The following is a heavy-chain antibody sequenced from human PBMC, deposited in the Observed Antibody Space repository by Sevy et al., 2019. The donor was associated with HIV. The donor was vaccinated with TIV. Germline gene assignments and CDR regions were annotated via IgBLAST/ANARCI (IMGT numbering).Heavy chain of an antibody. CDR1: GGSISSTNW. D-gene: IGHD2-8*01. J-gene: IGHJ4*02. Sequence: SETLSLTCAVSGGSISSTNWWSWLRQPPGKGLEWIGEIHRSGSTNYNPSLQSRVTISVDKSKNQFSLKLTSVTAADTAVYYCAIDREGGYCTNGVCYRALDYWGQGALVTVSS. CDR3: AIDREGGYCTNGVCYRALDY. V-gene: IGHV4-4*02. CDR2: IHRSGST.